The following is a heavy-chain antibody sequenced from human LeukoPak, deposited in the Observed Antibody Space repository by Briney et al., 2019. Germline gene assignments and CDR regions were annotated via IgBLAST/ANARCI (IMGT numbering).Heavy chain of an antibody. CDR2: INAGNGNT. CDR3: AGDSGSSSWYNY. V-gene: IGHV1-3*01. J-gene: IGHJ4*02. CDR1: GYTFTSYA. Sequence: ASVKVSCKASGYTFTSYAMHWVRQAPGQRLEWMGWINAGNGNTKYSQKFQGRVTITRDTSASTAYMELSSLRSEDTAVYYCAGDSGSSSWYNYWGQGTLVTVSS. D-gene: IGHD6-13*01.